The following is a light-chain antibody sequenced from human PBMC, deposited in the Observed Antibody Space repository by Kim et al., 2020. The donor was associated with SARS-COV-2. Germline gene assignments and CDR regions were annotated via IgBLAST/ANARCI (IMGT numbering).Light chain of an antibody. CDR3: QQYSSSPAT. CDR2: GAS. J-gene: IGKJ1*01. Sequence: SPGEKATPSCRASQSVSSNYLAWYQQKPGQAPRLLIYGASNRATGIPDRFSGSGSGTDFTLTITRLEPEDFAVYYCQQYSSSPATFGQGTKVDIK. V-gene: IGKV3-20*01. CDR1: QSVSSNY.